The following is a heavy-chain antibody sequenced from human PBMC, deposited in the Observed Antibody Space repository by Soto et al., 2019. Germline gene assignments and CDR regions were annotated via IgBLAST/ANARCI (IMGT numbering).Heavy chain of an antibody. J-gene: IGHJ4*02. CDR2: INPNSGGP. Sequence: ASVKVSCSPSGYAFTDDYMNCVRHAAGQELEWMGWINPNSGGPISAQKFQGRVTMTRHTSISTAYLELSRLRSDDTAVYYCARGRTTSLDHWGQGTKGSVST. V-gene: IGHV1-2*02. CDR3: ARGRTTSLDH. D-gene: IGHD3-10*01. CDR1: GYAFTDDY.